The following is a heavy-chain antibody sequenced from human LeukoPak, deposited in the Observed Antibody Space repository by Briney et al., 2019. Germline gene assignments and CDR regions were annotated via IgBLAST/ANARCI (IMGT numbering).Heavy chain of an antibody. CDR3: ARGYCGGDCYFNIYYYYYMDV. CDR1: GGSISSSSYY. V-gene: IGHV4-39*01. D-gene: IGHD2-21*02. J-gene: IGHJ6*03. CDR2: IYYSGST. Sequence: PSETLSLTCTVSGGSISSSSYYWGWIRQPPGKGLEWIGSIYYSGSTYYNPSLKSRVTISVDTSKNQFSLKLSSVTAADTAVYYCARGYCGGDCYFNIYYYYYMDVWGKGTTVTISS.